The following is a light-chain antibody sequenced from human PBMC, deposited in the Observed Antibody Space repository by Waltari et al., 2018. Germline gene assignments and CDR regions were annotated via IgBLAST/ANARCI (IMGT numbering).Light chain of an antibody. Sequence: QSGLTQPASVSGSPGQSITISCTGASSDVGNYNLVSWYQQYPGKAPKLMVYEVTERTYGVSDRFSGSKSGNPASLTIFGLQSEYEADYYCCSYAGLGIYVFGTGTKVTVL. J-gene: IGLJ1*01. CDR2: EVT. CDR3: CSYAGLGIYV. V-gene: IGLV2-23*02. CDR1: SSDVGNYNL.